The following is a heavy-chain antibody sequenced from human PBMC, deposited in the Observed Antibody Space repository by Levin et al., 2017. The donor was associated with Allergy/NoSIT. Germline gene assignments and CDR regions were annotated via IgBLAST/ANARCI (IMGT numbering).Heavy chain of an antibody. J-gene: IGHJ4*02. Sequence: ASVKVSCKASGYTFTGYYMHWVRQAPGQGLEWMGRINPNSGGPNYAQKFQGRVTMTRDTSISTAYMELSGLKSDDTAVFYCAKERGAGAWYYDYWGQGTLVTVSS. CDR3: AKERGAGAWYYDY. D-gene: IGHD2-15*01. CDR1: GYTFTGYY. V-gene: IGHV1-2*06. CDR2: INPNSGGP.